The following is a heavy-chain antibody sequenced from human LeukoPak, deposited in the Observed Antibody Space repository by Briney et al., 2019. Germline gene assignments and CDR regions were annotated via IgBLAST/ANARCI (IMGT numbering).Heavy chain of an antibody. V-gene: IGHV3-48*03. Sequence: PGGSLRLSCAASGFSLSSFQMNWVRQAPGKGLEWISYISDSGTTEYYADSVKGRFTISRDNAKNSLYLQMNSLTGEDTALYYRARDGTTNRYNWFDSWGQGTLVTVSS. J-gene: IGHJ5*01. D-gene: IGHD2-8*01. CDR1: GFSLSSFQ. CDR3: ARDGTTNRYNWFDS. CDR2: ISDSGTTE.